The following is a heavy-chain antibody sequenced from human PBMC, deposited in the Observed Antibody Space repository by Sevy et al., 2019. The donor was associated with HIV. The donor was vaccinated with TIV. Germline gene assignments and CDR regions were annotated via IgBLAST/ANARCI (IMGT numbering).Heavy chain of an antibody. V-gene: IGHV5-51*01. CDR3: ARLEQRHCNGAHCYPFDY. CDR1: GYSFTTYW. D-gene: IGHD2-21*01. J-gene: IGHJ4*02. CDR2: IYPDDSDT. Sequence: GESLKISCEGSGYSFTTYWIGWVRQMPGKGLEWMGVIYPDDSDTRYNPSFPGQVTISADKSINTAYLEGSSLKASDTAIYYCARLEQRHCNGAHCYPFDYWGQGTLVNVSS.